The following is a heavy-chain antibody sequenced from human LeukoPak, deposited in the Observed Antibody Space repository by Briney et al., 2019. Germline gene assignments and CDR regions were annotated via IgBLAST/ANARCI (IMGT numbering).Heavy chain of an antibody. CDR3: ARDQYRPTSRHYYDSSGMGDY. Sequence: GRSLRLSCAASGFTFSSYAMHWVRQAPGKGLEWVAVISYDGSNKYYADSVKGRFTISRDNAKNSLYLQMNSLRAEDTAVYYCARDQYRPTSRHYYDSSGMGDYWGQGTLVTVSS. CDR2: ISYDGSNK. J-gene: IGHJ4*02. V-gene: IGHV3-30-3*01. D-gene: IGHD3-22*01. CDR1: GFTFSSYA.